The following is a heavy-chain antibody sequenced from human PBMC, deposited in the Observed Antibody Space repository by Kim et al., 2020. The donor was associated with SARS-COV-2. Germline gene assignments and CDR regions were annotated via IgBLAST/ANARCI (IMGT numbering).Heavy chain of an antibody. D-gene: IGHD3-10*01. CDR3: AKSQAGRGHDAFDM. V-gene: IGHV3-23*01. CDR2: ISGGGVKT. J-gene: IGHJ3*02. Sequence: GGSLRLSCAASGFTFDSYAMSWVRQAPGKGLEWVSYISGGGVKTFYAGSVKGRFTISRDNSKNTLFLQLNSLRAEDTALYYCAKSQAGRGHDAFDMWG. CDR1: GFTFDSYA.